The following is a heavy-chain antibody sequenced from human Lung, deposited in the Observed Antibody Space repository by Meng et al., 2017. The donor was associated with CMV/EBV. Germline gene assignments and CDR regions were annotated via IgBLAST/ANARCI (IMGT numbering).Heavy chain of an antibody. D-gene: IGHD2-2*01. CDR3: AIYCSTTTCPPGHDAFDI. CDR1: GFTFSTYS. CDR2: TTSSSSYI. Sequence: ESLKISXAASGFTFSTYSMNWVRQAPGKGLEWVSFTTSSSSYIYYADSVRGRFTISRDNAKNSLYLQMNSLRAEDTAVYYCAIYCSTTTCPPGHDAFDIWGQGTMVTVSS. J-gene: IGHJ3*02. V-gene: IGHV3-21*01.